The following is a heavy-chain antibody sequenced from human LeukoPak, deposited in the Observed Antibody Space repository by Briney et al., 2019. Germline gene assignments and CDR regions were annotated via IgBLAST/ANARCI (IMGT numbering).Heavy chain of an antibody. Sequence: GGSLRLSCAASGFTFSDYTMNWVRQAPGKGLEWVSSISSGGTYKYYADSVKGRFTISRDNAQNSLYLQMNGLGAEDTAVYYCARELNGYGYYFFDYWGPGTLVTVSS. CDR2: ISSGGTYK. V-gene: IGHV3-21*01. J-gene: IGHJ4*02. CDR3: ARELNGYGYYFFDY. D-gene: IGHD3-16*01. CDR1: GFTFSDYT.